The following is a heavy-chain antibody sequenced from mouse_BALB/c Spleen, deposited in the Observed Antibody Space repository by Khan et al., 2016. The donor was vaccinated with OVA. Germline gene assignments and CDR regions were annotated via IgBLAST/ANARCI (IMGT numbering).Heavy chain of an antibody. Sequence: EVELVESGGGLVQPGGSRKLSCAASGFTFSDYGMAWVRQAPGKGPEWVAFISDLAYTIYYADTVTGRFTISRENAKNTLYLEMSSLWSEDTAIYYCARGGGTAPFAYWGLGTLVTVAA. D-gene: IGHD1-2*01. CDR3: ARGGGTAPFAY. J-gene: IGHJ3*01. CDR2: ISDLAYTI. V-gene: IGHV5-15*02. CDR1: GFTFSDYG.